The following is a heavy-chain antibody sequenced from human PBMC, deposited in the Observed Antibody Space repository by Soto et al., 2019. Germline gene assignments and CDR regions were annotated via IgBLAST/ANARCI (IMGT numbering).Heavy chain of an antibody. J-gene: IGHJ4*02. Sequence: QVQLVESGGGVVQPGRSLRLSCAASGFTFSSYGMHWVRQAPGKGLEWVAVISYDGSNTYYADSVKGRFTISRDNSKNTLYLQMNSLRAEDTAVYYCAKRRGGGYLTGWGQGTLVTVSS. CDR3: AKRRGGGYLTG. V-gene: IGHV3-30*18. D-gene: IGHD5-12*01. CDR2: ISYDGSNT. CDR1: GFTFSSYG.